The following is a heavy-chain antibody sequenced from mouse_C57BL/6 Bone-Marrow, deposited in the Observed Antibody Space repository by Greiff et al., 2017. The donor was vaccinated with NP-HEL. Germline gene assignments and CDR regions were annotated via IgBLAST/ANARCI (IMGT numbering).Heavy chain of an antibody. D-gene: IGHD2-2*01. CDR3: ARGLYYGYDGYAMDY. J-gene: IGHJ4*01. V-gene: IGHV3-3*01. CDR1: GFSINSDCY. CDR2: TFYSGIT. Sequence: EVQLVESGPSLVRPSQTLSLTCTVTGFSINSDCYWIWIRQFPGNKLEYIGYTFYSGITYYNPSLESRTYITRDTSKNQFSLKLISVTTEDTATYYCARGLYYGYDGYAMDYWGQGTSVTVSS.